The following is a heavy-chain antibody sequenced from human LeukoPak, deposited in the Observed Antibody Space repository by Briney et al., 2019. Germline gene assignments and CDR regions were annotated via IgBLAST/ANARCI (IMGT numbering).Heavy chain of an antibody. J-gene: IGHJ4*02. V-gene: IGHV3-74*01. CDR1: GFTFTNYW. CDR3: AREGEWLRTKHFDD. Sequence: GGSLRLSCAASGFTFTNYWMHWVRQAPGKGLVWVSRINSDGTVINYEDSVKGRFTISRDNVENTLYLQMNSLRADDTAVYYCAREGEWLRTKHFDDWGQGTLVTVSS. CDR2: INSDGTVI. D-gene: IGHD5-12*01.